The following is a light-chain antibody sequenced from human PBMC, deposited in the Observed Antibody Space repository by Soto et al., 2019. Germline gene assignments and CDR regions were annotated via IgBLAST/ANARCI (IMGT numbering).Light chain of an antibody. CDR1: QGISSA. Sequence: AIQLTQSPSSLSASVGDRVTITCRASQGISSAVAWYQQKPGKPPKLLMYDASSLESGVPPRFSGSGSGTDFTLSISSLQPEDFATYYCQQSYSMPRTFGQGTKVEIK. CDR3: QQSYSMPRT. V-gene: IGKV1-13*02. CDR2: DAS. J-gene: IGKJ1*01.